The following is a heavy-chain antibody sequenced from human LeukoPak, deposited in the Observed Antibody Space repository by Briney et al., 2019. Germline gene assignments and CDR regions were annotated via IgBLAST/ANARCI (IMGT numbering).Heavy chain of an antibody. Sequence: SQTPSLTCAISGDSLSSNNAAWNWIRQSPSSGLEWLGRTFYRSQWYNDYAVSVRSRIIINPDTSKNQFSLQLNSVTPEDTAVYYCAREGTLVRGVMNHFDYWGQGILVTVSS. V-gene: IGHV6-1*01. D-gene: IGHD3-10*01. CDR2: TFYRSQWYN. J-gene: IGHJ4*02. CDR3: AREGTLVRGVMNHFDY. CDR1: GDSLSSNNAA.